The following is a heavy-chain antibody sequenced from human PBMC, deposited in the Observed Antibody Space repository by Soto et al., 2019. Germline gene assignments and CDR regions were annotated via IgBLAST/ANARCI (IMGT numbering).Heavy chain of an antibody. Sequence: GESLKISCKGSGYSFTSYWIGWVRQMPGKGLEWMGIIYPGDSDTRYSPSFQGQVTISADKSISTAYLQWSSLKASDTAMYYCATSPGYYDSSGYYRHNFDYWGQGTLVTVSS. CDR2: IYPGDSDT. CDR1: GYSFTSYW. J-gene: IGHJ4*02. CDR3: ATSPGYYDSSGYYRHNFDY. D-gene: IGHD3-22*01. V-gene: IGHV5-51*01.